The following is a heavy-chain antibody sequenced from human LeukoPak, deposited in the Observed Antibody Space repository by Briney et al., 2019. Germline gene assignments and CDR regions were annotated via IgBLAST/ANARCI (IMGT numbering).Heavy chain of an antibody. Sequence: ASVKVSCKASGGTFSSYAISWVRQAPGQGLEWMGGIIPIFGTANYAQKFQGRVTMTRSASINTAYMELSSLTSEDTAVYYCARAPRSWGFDYWGQGTLVTASS. J-gene: IGHJ4*02. V-gene: IGHV1-69*05. CDR3: ARAPRSWGFDY. CDR2: IIPIFGTA. CDR1: GGTFSSYA. D-gene: IGHD7-27*01.